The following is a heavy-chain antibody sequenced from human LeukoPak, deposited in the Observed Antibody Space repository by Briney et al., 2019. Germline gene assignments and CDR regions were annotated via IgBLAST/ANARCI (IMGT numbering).Heavy chain of an antibody. Sequence: SETLSLTCTVSGGSISSYYWSWIRQPPGKGLEWIGYIYYSGSTNYNPSLKSRVTISVDTSKKQISLKLSSVTAADTAMYYCARANGSGPPIDYWGQGTLVTVSS. V-gene: IGHV4-59*01. CDR1: GGSISSYY. J-gene: IGHJ4*02. CDR3: ARANGSGPPIDY. D-gene: IGHD3-10*01. CDR2: IYYSGST.